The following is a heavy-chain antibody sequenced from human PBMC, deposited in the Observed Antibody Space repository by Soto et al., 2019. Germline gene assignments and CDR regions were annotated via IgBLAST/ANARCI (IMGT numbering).Heavy chain of an antibody. CDR2: ISGSGDST. Sequence: EVQLLESGGGLVQPGGSLRLSCAASGFTFSSYAMNWVRQAPGKGLEWVSVISGSGDSTYYADSVKGRFTISRDNSKNTLYLQMNSLRVEDTAVYYCAKRAWGTYYFDYWGQGTLVTVSS. CDR1: GFTFSSYA. V-gene: IGHV3-23*01. D-gene: IGHD3-16*01. CDR3: AKRAWGTYYFDY. J-gene: IGHJ4*02.